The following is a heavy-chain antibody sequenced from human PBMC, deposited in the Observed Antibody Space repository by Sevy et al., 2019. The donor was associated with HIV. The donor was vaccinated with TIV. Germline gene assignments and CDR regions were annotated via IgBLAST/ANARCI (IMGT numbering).Heavy chain of an antibody. Sequence: SETLSLTCAVSGYSISSGYYWGWIRQPPGKGLEWIGSIYHSGSTYYNPSLKSRVTISVDTSKNQFSLKLSSVTAADTAVYYCARDSHGSGSYYSDYWGQGTLVTVSS. J-gene: IGHJ4*02. CDR1: GYSISSGYY. D-gene: IGHD3-10*01. V-gene: IGHV4-38-2*02. CDR2: IYHSGST. CDR3: ARDSHGSGSYYSDY.